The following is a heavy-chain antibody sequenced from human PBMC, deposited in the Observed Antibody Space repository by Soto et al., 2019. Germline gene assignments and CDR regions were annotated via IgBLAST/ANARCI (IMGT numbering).Heavy chain of an antibody. CDR1: GFTFSSYW. CDR3: ARTLHSSGWYSPYYYYGMDV. D-gene: IGHD6-19*01. CDR2: INSDGSST. J-gene: IGHJ6*02. Sequence: GGSLRLSCAASGFTFSSYWMHWVRQAPGKGLVWVSRINSDGSSTSYADSVKGRFTISRDNAKNTLYLQMNSLRAEDTAVYYCARTLHSSGWYSPYYYYGMDVWGQGTTVTVSS. V-gene: IGHV3-74*01.